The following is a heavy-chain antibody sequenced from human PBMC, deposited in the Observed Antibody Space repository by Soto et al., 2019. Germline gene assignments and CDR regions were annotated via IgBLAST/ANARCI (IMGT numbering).Heavy chain of an antibody. CDR2: IYWDDDK. CDR1: GFSLSTSGVG. D-gene: IGHD6-19*01. Sequence: QITLKESGPTLVKPTQTLTLTCTFSGFSLSTSGVGVGWIRQPPGKALEWLALIYWDDDKRYSPSLKSRLTISKNTPKNQVVRTSTNMVPLETATYYCAHRGSGWIFDYWGQGTLVTVSS. V-gene: IGHV2-5*02. CDR3: AHRGSGWIFDY. J-gene: IGHJ4*02.